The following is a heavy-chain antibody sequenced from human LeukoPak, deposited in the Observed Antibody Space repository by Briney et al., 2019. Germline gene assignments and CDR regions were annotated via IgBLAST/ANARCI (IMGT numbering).Heavy chain of an antibody. CDR3: TSHTGTGDAFRPFHI. V-gene: IGHV3-74*01. CDR2: INGYGTTT. D-gene: IGHD2-21*02. J-gene: IGHJ3*02. CDR1: GFTFETYW. Sequence: GGSLRLSCAASGFTFETYWMHWVRQAPGKGLVWVSCINGYGTTTNYADSVKGRFTISRDNAKNTLYLQMNSLRAEDTAVYYCTSHTGTGDAFRPFHIWGQGTMVTVSS.